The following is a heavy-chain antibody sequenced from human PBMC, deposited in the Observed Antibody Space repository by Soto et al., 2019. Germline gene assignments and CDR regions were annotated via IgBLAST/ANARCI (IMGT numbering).Heavy chain of an antibody. D-gene: IGHD2-15*01. CDR3: ARGDSVVVVAADKDTSRFDY. J-gene: IGHJ4*02. V-gene: IGHV1-69*13. Sequence: SVKVSCKASGGTFSSYAISWVRQAPGQGLEWMGGIIPIFGTANYAQKFQGRVTITADESTSTAYMELSSLRSEDTAVYHCARGDSVVVVAADKDTSRFDYWGQGTLVTVSS. CDR2: IIPIFGTA. CDR1: GGTFSSYA.